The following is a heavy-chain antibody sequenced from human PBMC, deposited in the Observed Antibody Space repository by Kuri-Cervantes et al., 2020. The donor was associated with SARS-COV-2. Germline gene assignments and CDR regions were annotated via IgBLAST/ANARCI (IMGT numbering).Heavy chain of an antibody. J-gene: IGHJ4*02. CDR1: GFTFDDYA. V-gene: IGHV3-9*01. D-gene: IGHD2-2*01. Sequence: SLKISCAASGFTFDDYAMHWVRQAPGKGLEWVSGISWNSGSIGYADSVKGRFTISRDNAKNSLYLQMNSLRAEDTAVYYCAREHCSSTSCYGLDYWGQGTLVTVSS. CDR3: AREHCSSTSCYGLDY. CDR2: ISWNSGSI.